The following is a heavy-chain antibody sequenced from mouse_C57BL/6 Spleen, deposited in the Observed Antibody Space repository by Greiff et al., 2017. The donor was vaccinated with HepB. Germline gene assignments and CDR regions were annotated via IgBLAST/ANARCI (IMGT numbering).Heavy chain of an antibody. CDR2: IHPNSGST. D-gene: IGHD1-1*01. V-gene: IGHV1-64*01. CDR1: GHTFTSYW. CDR3: ARCNYYGSSGLAY. Sequence: QVQLQQPGAELVKPGASVKLSCKASGHTFTSYWMHWVKQRPGQGLEWIGMIHPNSGSTNYNEKFKSKATLTVDKSSSTAYMQLSSLTSEDSAVYYCARCNYYGSSGLAYWGQGTLVTVSA. J-gene: IGHJ3*01.